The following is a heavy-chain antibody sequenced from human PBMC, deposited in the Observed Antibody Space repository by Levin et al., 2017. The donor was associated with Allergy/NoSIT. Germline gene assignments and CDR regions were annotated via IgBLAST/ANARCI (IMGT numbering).Heavy chain of an antibody. CDR2: IYYSGST. D-gene: IGHD3-3*01. J-gene: IGHJ6*03. CDR1: GGSVSSGSYY. V-gene: IGHV4-61*01. CDR3: ASGFWSGYYYHYYYMDG. Sequence: SETLSLTCTVSGGSVSSGSYYWSWIRQPPGTGLEWIGYIYYSGSTNYNPSLKSRVTISVDTSKNQFSLKLSSVTAADTAVYYCASGFWSGYYYHYYYMDGWGKGTTVTVSS.